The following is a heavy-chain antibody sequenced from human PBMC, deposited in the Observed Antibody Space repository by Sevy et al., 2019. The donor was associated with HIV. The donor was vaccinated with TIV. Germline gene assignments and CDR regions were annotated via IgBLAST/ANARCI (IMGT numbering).Heavy chain of an antibody. V-gene: IGHV4-59*08. CDR3: AGENAWGRGYS. CDR1: GGSITSLS. D-gene: IGHD1-26*01. Sequence: SETLSLTCTVSGGSITSLSWNWIRQPPGKGLEWIANIYYNGHINYNPSLKSRVTLSLDTSKNQFSLRLSSVTAAATAMYYCAGENAWGRGYSWGQGTLVTVSS. J-gene: IGHJ4*02. CDR2: IYYNGHI.